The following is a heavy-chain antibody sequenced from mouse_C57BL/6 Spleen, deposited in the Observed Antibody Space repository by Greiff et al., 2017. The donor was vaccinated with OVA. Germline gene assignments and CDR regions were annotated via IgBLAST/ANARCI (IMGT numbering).Heavy chain of an antibody. V-gene: IGHV3-8*01. D-gene: IGHD1-1*01. J-gene: IGHJ2*01. CDR1: GYSITSDY. CDR2: ISYSGST. Sequence: EVKVVESGPGLAKPSQTLSLTCSVTGYSITSDYWNWIRKFPGNKLEYMGYISYSGSTYYNPSLKSRISITRDTSKNQYYLQLNSVTTEDTATYYCARYRITTEGDFDYWGQGTTLTVSS. CDR3: ARYRITTEGDFDY.